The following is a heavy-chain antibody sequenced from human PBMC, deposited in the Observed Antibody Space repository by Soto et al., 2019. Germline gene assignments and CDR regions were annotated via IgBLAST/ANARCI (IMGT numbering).Heavy chain of an antibody. CDR1: GGSISSGGYS. D-gene: IGHD3-22*01. CDR2: IYHSGST. V-gene: IGHV4-30-2*01. CDR3: ASSYYYDSSGHDRFDY. Sequence: SETLSLTCAVSGGSISSGGYSWSWIRQPPGKGLEWIGYIYHSGSTYYNPSLKSRVTISVDRSKNQFSLKLSSVTAADTAVYYCASSYYYDSSGHDRFDYWGQGTLVTVSS. J-gene: IGHJ4*02.